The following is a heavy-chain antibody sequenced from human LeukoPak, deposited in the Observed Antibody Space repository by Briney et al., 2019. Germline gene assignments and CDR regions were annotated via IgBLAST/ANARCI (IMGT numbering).Heavy chain of an antibody. J-gene: IGHJ4*02. CDR1: GINFADYA. CDR3: AKESGKFDY. CDR2: ISADGGST. Sequence: GGSLRLSCVVSGINFADYAMHWVRQPPGKGLEWVSLISADGGSTFSADSVKGRFSISRDNSKNSLYLQMISLRSEDTAMYYCAKESGKFDYWGQGTLVAVSS. V-gene: IGHV3-43*02.